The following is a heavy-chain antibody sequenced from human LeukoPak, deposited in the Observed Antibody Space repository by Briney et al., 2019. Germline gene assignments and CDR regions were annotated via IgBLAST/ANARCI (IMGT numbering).Heavy chain of an antibody. D-gene: IGHD6-6*01. V-gene: IGHV1-24*01. CDR1: GYTLTELS. CDR3: ATDGDWGYSSSIHY. CDR2: FDPEDGET. J-gene: IGHJ4*02. Sequence: GASVKVSCKVSGYTLTELSMHWVRQAPGKGLEWMGGFDPEDGETIYAQKFQGRVTMTEDTSTDTAYMELSSLRSEDTAVYYCATDGDWGYSSSIHYWGQGTLVTVSS.